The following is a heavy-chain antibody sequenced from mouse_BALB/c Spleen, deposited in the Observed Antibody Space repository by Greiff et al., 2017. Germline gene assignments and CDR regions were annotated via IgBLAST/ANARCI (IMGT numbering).Heavy chain of an antibody. CDR2: ISSGGST. Sequence: EVQLVESGGGLVKPGGSLKLSCAASGFTFSSYAMSWVRQTPEKRLEWVASISSGGSTYYPDSVKGRFTISRDNARNILYLQMSSLRSEDTAMYYCARGRYDGYYVDWYFDVWGAGTTVTVSS. J-gene: IGHJ1*01. D-gene: IGHD2-3*01. V-gene: IGHV5-6-5*01. CDR3: ARGRYDGYYVDWYFDV. CDR1: GFTFSSYA.